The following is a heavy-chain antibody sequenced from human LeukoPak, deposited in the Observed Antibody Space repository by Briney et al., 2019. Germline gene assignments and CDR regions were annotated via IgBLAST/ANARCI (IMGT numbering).Heavy chain of an antibody. V-gene: IGHV1-18*01. J-gene: IGHJ4*02. CDR3: ASFNLAGGDGYNLWH. CDR2: ISAYNGNT. Sequence: ASVKVSCKASGYTFTSYGISWVRQAPGQGLEWMGWISAYNGNTNYAQKLQGRVTMTTDTSTSTAYMELRSLRSDDTAVYYCASFNLAGGDGYNLWHWGQGTLVTVSS. D-gene: IGHD5-24*01. CDR1: GYTFTSYG.